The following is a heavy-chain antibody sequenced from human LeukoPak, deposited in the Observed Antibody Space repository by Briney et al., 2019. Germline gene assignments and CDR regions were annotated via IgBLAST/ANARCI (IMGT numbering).Heavy chain of an antibody. Sequence: SETLSLTCAVYGGSFSGYSWSWIRQPPGKGLEWIGEINHSGSTNYNPSLKSRVTISVDTSKNQFSLRLSSVTAADTAVYYCASRGYCSSTSCPRPDNWFDPWGQGTLVTVSS. CDR3: ASRGYCSSTSCPRPDNWFDP. D-gene: IGHD2-2*01. CDR1: GGSFSGYS. V-gene: IGHV4-34*01. J-gene: IGHJ5*02. CDR2: INHSGST.